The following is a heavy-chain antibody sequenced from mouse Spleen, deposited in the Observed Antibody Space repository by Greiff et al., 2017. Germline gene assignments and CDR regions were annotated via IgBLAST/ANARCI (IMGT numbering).Heavy chain of an antibody. CDR1: GFTFSSYA. CDR2: ISSGGSYT. V-gene: IGHV5-9-3*01. CDR3: ARQNYEYFDY. Sequence: EVKLVESGGGLVKPGGSLKLSCAASGFTFSSYAMSWVRQTPEKRLEWVATISSGGSYTYYPDSVKGRFTISRDNAKNTLYLQMSSLRSEDTAMYYCARQNYEYFDYWGQGTTLTVSS. D-gene: IGHD1-1*01. J-gene: IGHJ2*01.